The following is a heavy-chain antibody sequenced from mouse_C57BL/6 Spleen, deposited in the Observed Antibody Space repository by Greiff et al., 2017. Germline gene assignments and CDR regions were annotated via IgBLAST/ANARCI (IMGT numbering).Heavy chain of an antibody. CDR1: GFTFSSYA. D-gene: IGHD2-13*01. V-gene: IGHV5-4*03. CDR2: ISDGGSYT. CDR3: ARGDGGVGTWFAY. Sequence: EVKLMESGGGLVKPGGSLKLSCAASGFTFSSYAMSWVRQTPEKRLEWVATISDGGSYTYYPDNVKGRFTISRDNAKNNLYLQMSHLKSEDTAMYYWARGDGGVGTWFAYWGQGTLVTVSA. J-gene: IGHJ3*01.